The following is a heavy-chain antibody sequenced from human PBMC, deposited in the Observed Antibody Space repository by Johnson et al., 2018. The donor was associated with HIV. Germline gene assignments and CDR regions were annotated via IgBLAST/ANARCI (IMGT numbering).Heavy chain of an antibody. CDR2: ISSSGSTN. J-gene: IGHJ3*02. D-gene: IGHD7-27*01. CDR3: ARGGDDAFDI. V-gene: IGHV3-11*04. CDR1: GFTFSDYY. Sequence: QMLLVESGGGLVKPGGSLRLSCAVSGFTFSDYYMSWIRKAHGKGLAWVSSISSSGSTNYYDDSVKGRFTISRDHAKNSLYLQMNSLRDEDTAVYYCARGGDDAFDIWGQGTMVTVSS.